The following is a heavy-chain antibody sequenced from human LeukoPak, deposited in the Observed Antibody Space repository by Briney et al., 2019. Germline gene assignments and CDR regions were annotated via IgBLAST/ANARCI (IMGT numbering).Heavy chain of an antibody. CDR2: IIPILGIA. J-gene: IGHJ6*02. CDR3: AREPSNHYYYGMDV. CDR1: GGTFSSYA. V-gene: IGHV1-69*04. Sequence: GASVKVSCKASGGTFSSYAISWVRQAPGQGLEWMGRIIPILGIANYAQKFQGRVTITADKSTSTAYMELSSLRSEDTAVYYCAREPSNHYYYGMDVWGQGTTVTVSS. D-gene: IGHD1-14*01.